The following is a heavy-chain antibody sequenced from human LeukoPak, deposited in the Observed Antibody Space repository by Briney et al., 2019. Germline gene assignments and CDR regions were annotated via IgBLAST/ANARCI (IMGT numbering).Heavy chain of an antibody. Sequence: PGGSLRLSCAASGFTFSNYWMTWVRQAPGKGLEWVAHVKPDGSEKSYVDSVKGRFTISRDNAQNSLYLQMNSLRVEDTAVYYCARDRGYYVFDYWGQGTLVTVSS. CDR3: ARDRGYYVFDY. J-gene: IGHJ4*02. CDR2: VKPDGSEK. V-gene: IGHV3-7*01. CDR1: GFTFSNYW. D-gene: IGHD3-22*01.